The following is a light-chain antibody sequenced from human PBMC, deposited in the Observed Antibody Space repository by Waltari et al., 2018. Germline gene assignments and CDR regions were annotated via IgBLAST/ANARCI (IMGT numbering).Light chain of an antibody. CDR1: QSISNW. CDR2: KAS. CDR3: QQYSYYQT. J-gene: IGKJ1*01. V-gene: IGKV1-5*03. Sequence: DIQMTQSPSTLSASVGDRVTITCRASQSISNWLAWFQQRPGKAPKLLIHKASSLESGVPARFSGRGSGTDFSLTISSLQPDDFATYYCQQYSYYQTFGQGTKVEIK.